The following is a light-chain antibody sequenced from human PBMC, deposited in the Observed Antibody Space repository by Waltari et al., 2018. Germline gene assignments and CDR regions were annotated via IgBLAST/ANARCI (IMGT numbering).Light chain of an antibody. CDR1: QSVSRT. V-gene: IGKV3-20*01. Sequence: EIVLTQSPGTLSLSQGERATLSCRASQSVSRTLACYQQKPGQAPKLLIYGASIRATGIPDRFTGSGSGTDFSLTISSLEPEDFAIYFCQHYVRLPATFGQGTKVEIK. J-gene: IGKJ1*01. CDR2: GAS. CDR3: QHYVRLPAT.